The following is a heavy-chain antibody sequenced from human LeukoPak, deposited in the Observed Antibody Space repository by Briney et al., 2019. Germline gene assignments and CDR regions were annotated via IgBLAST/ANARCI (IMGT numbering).Heavy chain of an antibody. Sequence: SGGSLRLSCAASGFTFDDYAMHGVRHTPGKGLEWVSGISWNSGSIAYADSVKGRFTVSRDNAKNPLYLQMNSLRVEDTALYYCAKDLEYSSSWPDVFDIWGQGTMVTVSS. V-gene: IGHV3-9*01. J-gene: IGHJ3*02. CDR1: GFTFDDYA. CDR3: AKDLEYSSSWPDVFDI. D-gene: IGHD6-13*01. CDR2: ISWNSGSI.